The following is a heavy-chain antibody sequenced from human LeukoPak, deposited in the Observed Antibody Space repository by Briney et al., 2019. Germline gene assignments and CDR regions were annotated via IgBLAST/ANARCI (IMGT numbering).Heavy chain of an antibody. CDR1: GFTFSSYR. CDR3: TTDPVTMGPNWFDP. CDR2: IKSKTDGGTT. V-gene: IGHV3-15*01. Sequence: PGGSLRLSCAASGFTFSSYRMNWVRQAPGKGLEWVGRIKSKTDGGTTDYAAPVKGRFTISRDDPKNTLYLQMNSLKTEDTAVYYCTTDPVTMGPNWFDPWGQGTLVTVSS. D-gene: IGHD3-10*01. J-gene: IGHJ5*02.